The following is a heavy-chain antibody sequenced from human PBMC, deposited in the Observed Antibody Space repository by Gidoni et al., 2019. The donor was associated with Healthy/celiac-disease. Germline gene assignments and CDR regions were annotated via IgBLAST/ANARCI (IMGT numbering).Heavy chain of an antibody. CDR2: ISGSGGST. Sequence: EVQLLESGGGLVQPGGSLRLSCAASGFTFSSYAMRRVRQAPGQGLEWVSAISGSGGSTYYADSVKGRFTISRDNSKNTLYLQMNSLRAEDTAVYYCAKDSGFESYDSSGYDYFDYWGQGTLVTVSS. J-gene: IGHJ4*02. CDR3: AKDSGFESYDSSGYDYFDY. D-gene: IGHD3-22*01. V-gene: IGHV3-23*01. CDR1: GFTFSSYA.